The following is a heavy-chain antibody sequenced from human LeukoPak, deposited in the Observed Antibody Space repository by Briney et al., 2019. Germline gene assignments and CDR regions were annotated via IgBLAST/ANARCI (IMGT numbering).Heavy chain of an antibody. J-gene: IGHJ4*02. CDR2: IFDTGNT. V-gene: IGHV4-59*11. CDR3: ARDQVGYGLDY. CDR1: GGPINNQY. Sequence: PSETLSLTCIVSGGPINNQYWSWIRQPPGQGLEWIEYIFDTGNTNYNPSLKSRVAISLDTSKNQFSLKLRSVTAADTAVYYCARDQVGYGLDYWGQGTLVTVSS. D-gene: IGHD5-18*01.